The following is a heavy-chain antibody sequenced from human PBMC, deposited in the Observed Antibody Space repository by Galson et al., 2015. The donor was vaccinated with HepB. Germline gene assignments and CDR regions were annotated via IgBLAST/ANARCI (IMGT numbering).Heavy chain of an antibody. D-gene: IGHD4-23*01. Sequence: SLRLSCAASGFTFSGSAMHWVRQASGKGLEWVGRIRSKANSYATAYAASVKGRFTISRDDSKNTAYLQMNSLKTEDTAVYYCFGVGTTVVNPDYWGQGTLVTVSS. CDR3: FGVGTTVVNPDY. CDR2: IRSKANSYAT. J-gene: IGHJ4*02. CDR1: GFTFSGSA. V-gene: IGHV3-73*01.